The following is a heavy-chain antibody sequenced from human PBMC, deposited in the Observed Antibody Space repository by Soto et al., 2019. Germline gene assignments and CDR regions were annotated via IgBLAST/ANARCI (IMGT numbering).Heavy chain of an antibody. J-gene: IGHJ3*01. CDR1: GNTFTTYG. CDR3: ARDPGYYPDAFDV. Sequence: QVQLVQSGGEVQKPGASVKVCCKASGNTFTTYGISWVRQAPGQGLEWMGWIGGYNGHANYAQKFQGRVTMTTDTSTSTAYMELRSLRSDDTAVYYCARDPGYYPDAFDVWGQGTMVTVSA. CDR2: IGGYNGHA. V-gene: IGHV1-18*01. D-gene: IGHD2-15*01.